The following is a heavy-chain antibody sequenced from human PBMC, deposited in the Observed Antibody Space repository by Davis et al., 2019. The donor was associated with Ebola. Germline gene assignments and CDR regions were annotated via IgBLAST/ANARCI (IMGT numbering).Heavy chain of an antibody. CDR1: GFSFSSTW. CDR3: ARVPGSGWFDY. CDR2: IHSDGTST. J-gene: IGHJ4*02. Sequence: GESLKISCAASGFSFSSTWMHWVRQAPGKGLVWVSRIHSDGTSTIYTDSVKGRFTISRDNAKNTLYLQINSLRAEDTAVYYCARVPGSGWFDYWGQGTLVTVSS. V-gene: IGHV3-74*01. D-gene: IGHD6-19*01.